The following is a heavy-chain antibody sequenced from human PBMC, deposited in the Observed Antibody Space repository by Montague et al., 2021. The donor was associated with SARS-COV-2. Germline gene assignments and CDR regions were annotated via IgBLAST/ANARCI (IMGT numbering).Heavy chain of an antibody. CDR3: ARVRYFDTTFDY. CDR2: IDWDDDK. J-gene: IGHJ4*02. V-gene: IGHV2-70*01. Sequence: PALVKPTQTLTLTCTFSGFSLSTSGMCVSWIRQPPGKALEWLALIDWDDDKFCSTSLKTRLTISKDASKNQVVLTMTNMDPVDTATYYCARVRYFDTTFDYWGQGTPVTVSS. D-gene: IGHD3-9*01. CDR1: GFSLSTSGMC.